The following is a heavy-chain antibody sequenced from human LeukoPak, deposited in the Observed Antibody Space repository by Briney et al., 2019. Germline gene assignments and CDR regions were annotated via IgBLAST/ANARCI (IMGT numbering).Heavy chain of an antibody. CDR3: ARHSGGWYYDLDY. CDR2: IYYSGST. J-gene: IGHJ4*02. V-gene: IGHV4-59*01. D-gene: IGHD6-19*01. Sequence: SETLSLTCTVSGGSISSYYWSWIRQPPGKGLEWIGYIYYSGSTNYNPSLKSRVTISVDTSKNQFSLKLSSVTAADTAVYYCARHSGGWYYDLDYWGQGTLVTVSS. CDR1: GGSISSYY.